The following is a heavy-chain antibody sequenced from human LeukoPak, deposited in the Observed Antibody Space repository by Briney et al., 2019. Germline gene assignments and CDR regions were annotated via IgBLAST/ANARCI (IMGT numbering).Heavy chain of an antibody. CDR1: GFPFSSYE. J-gene: IGHJ4*02. CDR2: ISSSGSTI. V-gene: IGHV3-48*03. Sequence: GGSLRLSCAASGFPFSSYEMNWVRQAPGEGLEWVSYISSSGSTIYYADSVKGRFTISGDNAKNSLYLQMNSLRAEDTAVYFCTRDESYSSDYWGQGTLVTVSS. D-gene: IGHD6-13*01. CDR3: TRDESYSSDY.